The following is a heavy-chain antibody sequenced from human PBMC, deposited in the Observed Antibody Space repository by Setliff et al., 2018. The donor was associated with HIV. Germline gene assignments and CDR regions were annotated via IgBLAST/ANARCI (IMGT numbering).Heavy chain of an antibody. Sequence: PSETLSLTRDVSGDSISSSNWWSWVRQSPGKGLEWIGEISHSGSTNYNPSLKSRVTIPVDRSKIQFSLKVSSVTAADTAVYYCARGYSGSYYWLDSWGQGTLVTVSS. CDR1: GDSISSSNW. CDR2: ISHSGST. CDR3: ARGYSGSYYWLDS. D-gene: IGHD1-26*01. J-gene: IGHJ5*01. V-gene: IGHV4-4*02.